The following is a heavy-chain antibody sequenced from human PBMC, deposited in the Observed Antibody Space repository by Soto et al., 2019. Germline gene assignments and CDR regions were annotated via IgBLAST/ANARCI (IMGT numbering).Heavy chain of an antibody. V-gene: IGHV1-18*01. CDR3: ARTGGDCSGGSCFHYYYYYYMDV. D-gene: IGHD2-15*01. CDR2: ISAYNGNT. CDR1: GYTFTSYG. J-gene: IGHJ6*03. Sequence: ASVKVSCKASGYTFTSYGISWVRQAPGQGLEWMGWISAYNGNTNYAQKLQGRVTMTTDRSTSRACLELRSLRSDDTAVYYCARTGGDCSGGSCFHYYYYYYMDVWGKGTTVTVSS.